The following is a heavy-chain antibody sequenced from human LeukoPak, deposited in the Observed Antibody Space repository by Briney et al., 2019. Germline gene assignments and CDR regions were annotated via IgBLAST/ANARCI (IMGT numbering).Heavy chain of an antibody. CDR2: IWDDGSNK. J-gene: IGHJ6*02. Sequence: GGSLRLSCAASGFNFSSYGMHWVRQAPGKGLEWVAVIWDDGSNKYYADSVQGRFTISRDNSKNTLYLQMNSLRAEDTAVYYCARDDYCSGGSCYFGYYYYYGMDVWGQGTTVTVSS. CDR3: ARDDYCSGGSCYFGYYYYYGMDV. CDR1: GFNFSSYG. V-gene: IGHV3-33*01. D-gene: IGHD2-15*01.